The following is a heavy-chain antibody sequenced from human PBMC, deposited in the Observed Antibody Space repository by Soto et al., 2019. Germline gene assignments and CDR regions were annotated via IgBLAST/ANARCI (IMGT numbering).Heavy chain of an antibody. CDR3: ARLGGGYILYGMDV. J-gene: IGHJ6*02. D-gene: IGHD5-12*01. CDR2: IIPIFGTA. V-gene: IGHV1-69*13. CDR1: GGTFSSYA. Sequence: SVKVSCKASGGTFSSYAISWARQAPGQGLEWMGGIIPIFGTANYAQKFQGRVTITADESTSTAYMELSSLRSEDTAVYYCARLGGGYILYGMDVWGQGTTVTVSS.